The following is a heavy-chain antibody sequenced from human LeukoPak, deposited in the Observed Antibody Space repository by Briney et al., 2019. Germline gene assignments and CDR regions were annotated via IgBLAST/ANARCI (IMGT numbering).Heavy chain of an antibody. CDR3: ARDFVYYDSSGYYWGNGVFDY. CDR2: IYTSGST. CDR1: GGSISIYY. Sequence: SETLSLTCTVSGGSISIYYWSWIRQPAGKGLEWIGRIYTSGSTNYNPSLKSRVTMSVDTSKNQFSLKLSSVTAADTAVYYCARDFVYYDSSGYYWGNGVFDYWGQGTLVTVSS. J-gene: IGHJ4*02. D-gene: IGHD3-22*01. V-gene: IGHV4-4*07.